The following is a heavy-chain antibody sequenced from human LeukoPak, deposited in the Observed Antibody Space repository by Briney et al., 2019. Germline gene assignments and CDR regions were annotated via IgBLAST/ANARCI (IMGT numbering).Heavy chain of an antibody. CDR1: GGSISSGGYS. CDR3: ARVLWFGEPPYNWFDP. J-gene: IGHJ5*02. CDR2: IYQSGST. V-gene: IGHV4-30-2*01. D-gene: IGHD3-10*01. Sequence: SETLSLTCAVSGGSISSGGYSWSWIRQPPGKGLEWIGYIYQSGSTYYNPSLKSRVTISVDRSKNQFSLKLSSVTAADTAVYYCARVLWFGEPPYNWFDPWGQGTLVTVSS.